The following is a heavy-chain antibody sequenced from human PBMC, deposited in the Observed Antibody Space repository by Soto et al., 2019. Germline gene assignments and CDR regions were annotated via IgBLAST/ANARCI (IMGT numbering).Heavy chain of an antibody. Sequence: EVQLVQSGAEVKKPGESLKISCKGSGYSFTSYWIGWMRQMPGKGLEWMGIIYPGDSDTRYSPSFQGQVTISADKSISTAYLQWSSLKASDTAMYYCARLGDCSSTSCYSHYYYGMDVWGQGTTVTVSS. CDR3: ARLGDCSSTSCYSHYYYGMDV. CDR1: GYSFTSYW. J-gene: IGHJ6*02. D-gene: IGHD2-2*01. CDR2: IYPGDSDT. V-gene: IGHV5-51*01.